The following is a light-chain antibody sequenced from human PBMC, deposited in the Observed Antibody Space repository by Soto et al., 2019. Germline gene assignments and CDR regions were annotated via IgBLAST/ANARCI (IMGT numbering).Light chain of an antibody. CDR2: ATS. J-gene: IGKJ3*01. CDR1: QRVISNF. Sequence: EIVLTQSPDTLSLTQGDGATLSCRASQRVISNFLAWYQQKPGQAPRLVIYATSSRATGIPDSFSGSGSGTDFTLTISSLESEAFSVYYCQQYGEPLLFGPGTKVDI. V-gene: IGKV3-20*01. CDR3: QQYGEPLL.